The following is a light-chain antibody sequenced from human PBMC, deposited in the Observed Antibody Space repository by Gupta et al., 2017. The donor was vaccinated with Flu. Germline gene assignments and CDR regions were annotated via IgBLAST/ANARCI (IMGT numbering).Light chain of an antibody. CDR3: SSYTSSSTRV. CDR2: DVS. V-gene: IGLV2-14*01. J-gene: IGLJ2*01. Sequence: QSALTQPASVSWSPGHSITISCTGTSSDVGGYNYVSWYQQHPGKAPKLMIYDVSNRPSGVSNRFSGSKSGNTASLTISGLQAEDEADYYCSSYTSSSTRVFGGGTKLTVL. CDR1: SSDVGGYNY.